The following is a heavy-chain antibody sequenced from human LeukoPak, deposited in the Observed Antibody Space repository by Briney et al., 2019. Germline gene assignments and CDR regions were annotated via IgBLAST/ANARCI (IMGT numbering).Heavy chain of an antibody. D-gene: IGHD1-26*01. J-gene: IGHJ4*02. CDR2: INPNSGGT. CDR3: ARFGVGSTHYFDY. V-gene: IGHV1-2*02. CDR1: GYTFTRYY. Sequence: ASVNVSCKASGYTFTRYYMHWVRQAPGQGLEWMGWINPNSGGTNYAQKFQGRVTMTRDTSISTAYMELSRLGSDDTAVYYCARFGVGSTHYFDYWGQGTLVTVSS.